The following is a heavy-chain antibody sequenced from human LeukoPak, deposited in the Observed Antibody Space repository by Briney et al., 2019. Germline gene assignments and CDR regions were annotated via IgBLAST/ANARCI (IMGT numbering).Heavy chain of an antibody. D-gene: IGHD1-26*01. V-gene: IGHV3-23*01. CDR3: AKRGHSGSYYAAFDI. Sequence: GGSLRLSCAAPGFTFSSYAMSWVRQAPGKGLQWVSAISGSGGSTYYADSVKGRFTISRDNSKNTLYLQMNSLRAEDTAVYYCAKRGHSGSYYAAFDIWGQGTMVTVSS. CDR2: ISGSGGST. CDR1: GFTFSSYA. J-gene: IGHJ3*02.